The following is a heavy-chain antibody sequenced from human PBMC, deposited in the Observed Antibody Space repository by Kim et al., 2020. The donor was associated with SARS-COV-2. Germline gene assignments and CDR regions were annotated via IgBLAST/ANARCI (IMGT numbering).Heavy chain of an antibody. D-gene: IGHD6-19*01. Sequence: SETLSLTCTVSGGSFSSCNYNWVWLRPPTGLGWDWVSTTYDSGNYNPNLYLKSRVTISADTTQYQFNLKPVSAAAAAVAYYYCAGQLRYCRGWYVTFYY. CDR3: AGQLRYCRGWYVTFYY. CDR2: TYDSGNY. V-gene: IGHV4-39*01. J-gene: IGHJ6*01. CDR1: GGSFSSCNYN.